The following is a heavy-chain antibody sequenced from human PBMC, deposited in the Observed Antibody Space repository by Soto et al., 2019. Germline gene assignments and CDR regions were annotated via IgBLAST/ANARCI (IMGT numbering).Heavy chain of an antibody. D-gene: IGHD3-3*01. Sequence: QVQLQESGPGLVKPSQTLSLTCTVSGGSINSGGYYWSWIRQHPGKGLQWIGYIYYSGSTSYNPSRKSRVTLSIDTSKKQYSLRLTSVTAADTAVYYCARVLRFLEWPEPLYFDYWGQGTLVTVSS. CDR1: GGSINSGGYY. CDR2: IYYSGST. V-gene: IGHV4-31*03. J-gene: IGHJ4*02. CDR3: ARVLRFLEWPEPLYFDY.